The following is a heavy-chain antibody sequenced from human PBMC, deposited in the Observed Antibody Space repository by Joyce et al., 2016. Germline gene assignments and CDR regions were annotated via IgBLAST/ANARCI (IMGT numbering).Heavy chain of an antibody. CDR3: ARTFGISAAEGGFFNY. CDR1: CGPLTYGGHY. Sequence: QVQLQVSGPGLVKLSQTLSLTCTVSCGPLTYGGHYWKWVRQCPGEGLEWIGKIYVRGTTNYRPSLQIRVAMSVDTSKNQFFLKLSSVTAEDTAVYYCARTFGISAAEGGFFNYWGQGTPVVVSS. CDR2: IYVRGTT. V-gene: IGHV4-31*03. D-gene: IGHD3-16*01. J-gene: IGHJ4*02.